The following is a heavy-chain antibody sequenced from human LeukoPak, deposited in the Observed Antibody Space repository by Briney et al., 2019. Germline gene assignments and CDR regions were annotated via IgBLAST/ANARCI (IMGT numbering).Heavy chain of an antibody. CDR2: ITGGSDST. Sequence: AGSLRLSCAASGFTFSSYVMSWVRQAPGRGLEWVSAITGGSDSTYYADSVKGRSTISRDNSKNTLYLQMNSLRAEDTAVYYCTQTYYSSSYYFDYWGQGTLVTVSS. D-gene: IGHD6-6*01. CDR1: GFTFSSYV. CDR3: TQTYYSSSYYFDY. J-gene: IGHJ4*02. V-gene: IGHV3-23*01.